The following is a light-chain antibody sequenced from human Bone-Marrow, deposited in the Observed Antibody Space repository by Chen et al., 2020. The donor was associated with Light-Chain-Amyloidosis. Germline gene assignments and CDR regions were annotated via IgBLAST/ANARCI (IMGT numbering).Light chain of an antibody. CDR3: MQGTSWPPST. J-gene: IGKJ1*01. V-gene: IGKV2-30*01. Sequence: VVLTQSPRSLPVTLGQPASISCRSSESLVYSDGHTYLNWVQQRPGQSPRRLIYKVAYRESGVPDRCSGSGSGTDFTLEISRVEAEDVGFYYCMQGTSWPPSTFGQGTKVEIK. CDR1: ESLVYSDGHTY. CDR2: KVA.